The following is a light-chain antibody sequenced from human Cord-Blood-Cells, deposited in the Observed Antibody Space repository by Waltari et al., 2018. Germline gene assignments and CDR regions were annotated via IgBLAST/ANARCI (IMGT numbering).Light chain of an antibody. CDR2: GGS. Sequence: EIVMTQSPDTLSVSPGERATLSCRASQSVSSNLAWYQQKPGQAHRLLIYGGSTRATGIPARCSGSGSGTEFTLTISSLQSEDFAVYYCQQYNNWPPGTFGQGTKVEIK. CDR3: QQYNNWPPGT. V-gene: IGKV3-15*01. J-gene: IGKJ1*01. CDR1: QSVSSN.